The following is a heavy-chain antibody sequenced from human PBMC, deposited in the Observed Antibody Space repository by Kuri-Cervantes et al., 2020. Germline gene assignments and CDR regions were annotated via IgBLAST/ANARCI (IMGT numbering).Heavy chain of an antibody. V-gene: IGHV5-51*01. Sequence: GGSLRLSCKVSGYSFTNFWIAWVRQMPGKGPEWMGIIYPGDSDTRYSPSFQGHVTFSADNSITTAYLQWRSLKASDTAIYYCARRMGYGGNYYLDYWGPGTLVTVSS. D-gene: IGHD4-23*01. CDR2: IYPGDSDT. CDR1: GYSFTNFW. J-gene: IGHJ4*02. CDR3: ARRMGYGGNYYLDY.